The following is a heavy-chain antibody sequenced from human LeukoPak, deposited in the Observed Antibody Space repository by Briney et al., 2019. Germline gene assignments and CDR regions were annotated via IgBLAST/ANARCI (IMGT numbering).Heavy chain of an antibody. V-gene: IGHV3-23*01. CDR1: GFTFSSYV. Sequence: AETLRLSCAASGFTFSSYVLSWVRRPPGKGLEWVSGIRGSGGSTDYADSVKGRFTISRDNYKNTLFLQMNSLRADDTAVYYCAKTYGLDFDYWGQGTLVTVSS. D-gene: IGHD2-8*01. CDR2: IRGSGGST. J-gene: IGHJ4*02. CDR3: AKTYGLDFDY.